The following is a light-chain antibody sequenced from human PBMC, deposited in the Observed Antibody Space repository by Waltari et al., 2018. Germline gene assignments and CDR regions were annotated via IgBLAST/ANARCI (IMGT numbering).Light chain of an antibody. CDR2: AAT. CDR1: QGISSY. V-gene: IGKV1-17*01. CDR3: LQYNSYPYS. Sequence: DIQMTQSPSSLSASVGETVTITCRASQGISSYLNWFQQKPGKAPKLLIYAATTLQSGVPSRFSGSRSGTEFTLTISSLQPEDFAAYYCLQYNSYPYSFGQGTKVEIK. J-gene: IGKJ2*03.